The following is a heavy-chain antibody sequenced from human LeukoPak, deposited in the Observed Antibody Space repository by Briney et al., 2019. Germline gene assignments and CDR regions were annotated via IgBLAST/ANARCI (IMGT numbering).Heavy chain of an antibody. J-gene: IGHJ5*02. D-gene: IGHD6-13*01. CDR2: IKQDGSEK. CDR3: ARPYSSSWYGWFDP. V-gene: IGHV3-7*04. CDR1: GFTFSSYW. Sequence: GGSLRLSCAASGFTFSSYWMSWVSQAPGKGLEWVANIKQDGSEKYYVGSVRGRFTISRDNAKNSLYLQMNSLRAEDTAVYYCARPYSSSWYGWFDPWGQGTLVTVSS.